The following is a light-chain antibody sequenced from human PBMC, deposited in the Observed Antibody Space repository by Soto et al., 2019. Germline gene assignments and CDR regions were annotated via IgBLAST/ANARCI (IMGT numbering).Light chain of an antibody. CDR1: SSDVGRYNH. CDR2: EVS. J-gene: IGLJ3*02. CDR3: SSYTTINTWV. V-gene: IGLV2-14*01. Sequence: QSVLTQPASVSGSPGQSITISCTGTSSDVGRYNHVSWYQQHPGEAPQLMIYEVSNRPSGVSNRFSGSKSGNTASLTISGLQAEDEADYYCSSYTTINTWVFGGGTKLTVL.